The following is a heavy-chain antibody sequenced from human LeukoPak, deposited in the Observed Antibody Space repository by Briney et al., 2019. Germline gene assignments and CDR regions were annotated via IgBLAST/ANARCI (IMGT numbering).Heavy chain of an antibody. CDR2: VGPEDGET. CDR3: STSRITIVRVVSAAFDI. CDR1: GYTFTDYY. D-gene: IGHD3-10*01. Sequence: ASVKVSCKVSGYTFTDYYMHWVQQAPGKGLEWMGLVGPEDGETIYAEKFQGRVTITADTSRDTAYMELSRLRSEDTAGYVCSTSRITIVRVVSAAFDIWGQGTMVTVSS. V-gene: IGHV1-69-2*01. J-gene: IGHJ3*02.